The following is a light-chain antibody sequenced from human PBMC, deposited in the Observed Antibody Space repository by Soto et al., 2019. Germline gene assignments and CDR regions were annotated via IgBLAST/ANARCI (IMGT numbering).Light chain of an antibody. J-gene: IGKJ4*01. Sequence: DIQMTQSPSTLSASVGDRVTITCRASQSISSWLAWYQQKPGKAPKLLIYDASSLESGVPSRFSGSGSGTEFTLTISSLQPDDFATYYCQQYSSYPFTFGGGTKVDIK. CDR1: QSISSW. CDR2: DAS. CDR3: QQYSSYPFT. V-gene: IGKV1-5*01.